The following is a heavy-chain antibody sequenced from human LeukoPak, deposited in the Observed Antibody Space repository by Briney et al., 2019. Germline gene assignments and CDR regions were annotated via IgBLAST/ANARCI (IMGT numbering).Heavy chain of an antibody. Sequence: ATSLTLSCAASDFTFSSCCMYWVRQAPGKGLEWVAAISNDGSGTHYGDSVKGRFTISRDNSKNALYLQMNSLRADDTAMYHCAKSKYNWNDRAYFERWGQGTLVTVSS. V-gene: IGHV3-30*18. CDR2: ISNDGSGT. CDR1: DFTFSSCC. CDR3: AKSKYNWNDRAYFER. D-gene: IGHD1-20*01. J-gene: IGHJ4*02.